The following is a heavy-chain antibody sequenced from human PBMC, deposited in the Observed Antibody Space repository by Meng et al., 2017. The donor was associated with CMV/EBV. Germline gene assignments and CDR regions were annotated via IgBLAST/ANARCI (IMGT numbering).Heavy chain of an antibody. V-gene: IGHV1-18*01. CDR3: SRGGDYGDFHDPFDY. Sequence: ASVKVFCKAPRHFFTSHAITWVRQAPGQGLEWMGWISADNQNTNLIQKFQGRITLTTDTSTSTAYMELRSLRSDDTAVYYCSRGGDYGDFHDPFDYWGQGTLVTVSS. CDR2: ISADNQNT. CDR1: RHFFTSHA. J-gene: IGHJ4*02. D-gene: IGHD4-17*01.